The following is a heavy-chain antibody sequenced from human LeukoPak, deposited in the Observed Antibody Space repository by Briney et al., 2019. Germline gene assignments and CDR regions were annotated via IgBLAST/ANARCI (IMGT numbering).Heavy chain of an antibody. CDR1: GGSISSYY. J-gene: IGHJ4*02. CDR2: IYYSGST. Sequence: SETLSLTCTVSGGSISSYYWSCIRQPPGKGLEWIGYIYYSGSTNYNPSLKSRVTISVDTSKNQFSLKLSSVTAADTAVYYCARLRGYSYGTDWGQGTLVTVSS. V-gene: IGHV4-59*01. D-gene: IGHD5-18*01. CDR3: ARLRGYSYGTD.